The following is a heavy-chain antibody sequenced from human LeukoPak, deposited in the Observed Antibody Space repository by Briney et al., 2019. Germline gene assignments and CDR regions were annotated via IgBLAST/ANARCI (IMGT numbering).Heavy chain of an antibody. J-gene: IGHJ3*02. CDR3: AREVGGSAFDI. D-gene: IGHD3-16*01. V-gene: IGHV3-23*01. CDR2: ISGGDGRT. Sequence: PGGSLRLSCTASGFPFSSYEMSWGRQAPGKGLEWVSGISGGDGRTYYADSVKGRFTISRHNSKNTLYLQMNSLRAEDTAVYYCAREVGGSAFDIWGQGTMVTVSS. CDR1: GFPFSSYE.